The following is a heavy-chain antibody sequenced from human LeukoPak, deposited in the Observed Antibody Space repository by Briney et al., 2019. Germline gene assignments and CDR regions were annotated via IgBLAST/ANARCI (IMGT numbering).Heavy chain of an antibody. CDR2: ISAYNGNT. D-gene: IGHD6-13*01. J-gene: IGHJ4*02. V-gene: IGHV1-18*01. CDR1: GYTFTSYG. Sequence: ASVTVSCKASGYTFTSYGISWVRQAPGQGLEWMGWISAYNGNTNYAQKLQGRVTMTTDTSTSTAYMELRSLRSDDTAVYYCARVGSTPIAAADFDYWGQGTLVTVSS. CDR3: ARVGSTPIAAADFDY.